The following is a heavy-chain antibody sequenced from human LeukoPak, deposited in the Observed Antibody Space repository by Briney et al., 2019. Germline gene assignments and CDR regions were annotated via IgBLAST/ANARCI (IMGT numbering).Heavy chain of an antibody. V-gene: IGHV3-11*04. CDR3: ARFKLSSGYDPFDY. Sequence: GGSLRLSCAASGFMFSDYYMSWIRQAPGKGLEWISYISSSGYIIYYADSMKGRFTVSRDNAKNSLYLQMNGLRAEDTAVYYCARFKLSSGYDPFDYWGQGTLVTVSS. D-gene: IGHD5-12*01. J-gene: IGHJ4*02. CDR2: ISSSGYII. CDR1: GFMFSDYY.